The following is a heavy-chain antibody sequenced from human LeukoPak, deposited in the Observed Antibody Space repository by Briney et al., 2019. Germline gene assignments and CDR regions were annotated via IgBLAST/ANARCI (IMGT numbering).Heavy chain of an antibody. J-gene: IGHJ4*02. CDR2: IIPIFGTT. CDR1: GGTFSSSA. D-gene: IGHD6-6*01. V-gene: IGHV1-69*13. Sequence: GASVKVSCKASGGTFSSSAISWVRQAPGQGLEWMGGIIPIFGTTNYAQKFQGRVTINADESTSTAYMELSSLRSEDTAVYYCARSLTSFIAALDYWGQGTLVTVSS. CDR3: ARSLTSFIAALDY.